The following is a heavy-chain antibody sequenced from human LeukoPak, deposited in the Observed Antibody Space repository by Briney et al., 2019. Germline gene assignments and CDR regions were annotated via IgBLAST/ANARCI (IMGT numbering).Heavy chain of an antibody. CDR1: GYTFTSYG. V-gene: IGHV1-18*01. D-gene: IGHD3-3*01. CDR2: ISAYNGNT. Sequence: ASVKVSCKASGYTFTSYGISWVRQAPGQGLEWMGWISAYNGNTNYAQKLQGRVTMTTDTSTSTDYMEPRSLRSDDTAVYYCARGYRNYDFWSGYFDNYYMDVWGKGTTVTVSS. J-gene: IGHJ6*03. CDR3: ARGYRNYDFWSGYFDNYYMDV.